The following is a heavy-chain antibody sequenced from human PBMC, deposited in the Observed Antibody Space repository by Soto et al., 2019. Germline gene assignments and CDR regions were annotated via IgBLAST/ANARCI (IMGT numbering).Heavy chain of an antibody. J-gene: IGHJ6*02. Sequence: SETLSLTCAVYGGSFSGYYWSWIRQPPGKGLEWIGEINHSGSTNYNPSLKSRVTISVDTSKNQFSLKLSSVTAADTAVYYCGRATRGYSGYQHYYYYGMDVWGQGTTVTVSS. D-gene: IGHD5-12*01. CDR1: GGSFSGYY. CDR2: INHSGST. V-gene: IGHV4-34*01. CDR3: GRATRGYSGYQHYYYYGMDV.